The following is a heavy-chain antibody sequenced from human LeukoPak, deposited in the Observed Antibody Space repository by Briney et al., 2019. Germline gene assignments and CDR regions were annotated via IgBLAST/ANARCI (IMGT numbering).Heavy chain of an antibody. Sequence: PSETLSLTCTVSGGSISSGSYYWSWIRQPAGKGLEWIGRIYTSGSTNYNPSLKSRVTISVDTSKNQLSLKLSSVTAADTAVYYCARLDPHSSPYRYYYYYYMDVWGKGTTVTISS. J-gene: IGHJ6*03. CDR1: GGSISSGSYY. D-gene: IGHD6-19*01. V-gene: IGHV4-61*02. CDR2: IYTSGST. CDR3: ARLDPHSSPYRYYYYYYMDV.